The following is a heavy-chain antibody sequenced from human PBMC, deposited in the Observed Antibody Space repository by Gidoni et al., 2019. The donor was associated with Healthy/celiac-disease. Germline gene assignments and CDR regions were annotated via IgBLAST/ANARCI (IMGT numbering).Heavy chain of an antibody. CDR3: ARDAFPYYYDSSGYYREYYFDY. Sequence: QVQLVQSGAEVKKPGSSVKVSCKASGVTFSSYAISWVRQAPGQGLEWMGGIIPIFGTANYAQKFQGRVTITADESTSTAYMELSSLRSEDTAVYYCARDAFPYYYDSSGYYREYYFDYWGQGTLVTVSS. J-gene: IGHJ4*02. V-gene: IGHV1-69*01. CDR2: IIPIFGTA. D-gene: IGHD3-22*01. CDR1: GVTFSSYA.